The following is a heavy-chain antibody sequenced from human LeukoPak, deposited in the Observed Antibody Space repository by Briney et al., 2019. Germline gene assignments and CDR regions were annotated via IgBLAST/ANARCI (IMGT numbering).Heavy chain of an antibody. CDR1: GGSISSSSYY. Sequence: PSETLSLTCTVSGGSISSSSYYWGWVRQPPGKGPEWIGSIYYSGSTYYNPSLKSRVTISVDTSKNQFSLKLSSVTAADTAVYYCARLGSWYYFDYWGQGTLVTVSS. V-gene: IGHV4-39*01. CDR2: IYYSGST. CDR3: ARLGSWYYFDY. J-gene: IGHJ4*02. D-gene: IGHD6-13*01.